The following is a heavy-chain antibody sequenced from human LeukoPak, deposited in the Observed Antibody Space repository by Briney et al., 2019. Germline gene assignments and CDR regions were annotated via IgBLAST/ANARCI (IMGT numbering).Heavy chain of an antibody. CDR2: IGIAGDR. Sequence: GGSLRLSCAASGFTFSSYDMRWVRQVTGKGLEWVSAIGIAGDRYYLGSVKGRFTISRENAKNSVYLQMNSLRAGDTAVYYCARVEGSYSYYGMAVWGQGTTVTVSS. CDR1: GFTFSSYD. J-gene: IGHJ6*02. D-gene: IGHD3-3*01. CDR3: ARVEGSYSYYGMAV. V-gene: IGHV3-13*01.